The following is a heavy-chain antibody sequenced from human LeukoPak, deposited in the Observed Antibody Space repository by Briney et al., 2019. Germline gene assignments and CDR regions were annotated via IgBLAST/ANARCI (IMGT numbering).Heavy chain of an antibody. CDR2: IKQDGTEK. V-gene: IGHV3-7*04. D-gene: IGHD6-6*01. J-gene: IGHJ4*02. CDR1: GFTFSSYW. Sequence: PGGSLRLSCAASGFTFSSYWMSWVRQAPGEGLEWVANIKQDGTEKYYMDSVKGRFSISRDNAKNSLYLQMNALGAEDTAVYYCARDVRPDYWGQGTLVTVST. CDR3: ARDVRPDY.